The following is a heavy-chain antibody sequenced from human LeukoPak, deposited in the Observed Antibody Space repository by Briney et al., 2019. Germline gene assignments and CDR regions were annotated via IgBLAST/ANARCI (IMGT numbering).Heavy chain of an antibody. CDR3: ARVVPAAANWFDP. Sequence: SVKVSCKASGGTFSSYAISWVRQAPGQGLEWMGGIIPIFGTANYAQKFQGRVTITTDESTSTAYMELSSLRSEDTAVYYCARVVPAAANWFDPWGQGTLVTVSS. CDR2: IIPIFGTA. CDR1: GGTFSSYA. J-gene: IGHJ5*02. D-gene: IGHD2-2*01. V-gene: IGHV1-69*05.